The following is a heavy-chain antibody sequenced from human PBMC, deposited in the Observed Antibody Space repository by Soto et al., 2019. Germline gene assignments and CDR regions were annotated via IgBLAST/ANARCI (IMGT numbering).Heavy chain of an antibody. CDR3: ARGSKDWFDP. J-gene: IGHJ5*02. D-gene: IGHD2-2*01. Sequence: QVQLQESGPGLVKPSETLSLSGTVSGGSISDYYWSWIRQSPGKGLEWIGYIYYSGSTKYNPSLKSRVTTSVETSKNQFSLRLSSVTAADTAVYYCARGSKDWFDPWGHGTLVTVSS. CDR1: GGSISDYY. CDR2: IYYSGST. V-gene: IGHV4-59*01.